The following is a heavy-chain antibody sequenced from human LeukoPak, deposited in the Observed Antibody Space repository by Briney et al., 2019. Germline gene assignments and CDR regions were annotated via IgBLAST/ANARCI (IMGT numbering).Heavy chain of an antibody. Sequence: ASVKVSCKASGYTFTSYAMNWVRQAPGQGLEWMGWINTNTGKPTYAQGFTGRFVFSLDTSVSTAYLQISSLKAEDTAVYYCARTPPPLFPMIRGISDYGGQEPLVTVSS. J-gene: IGHJ4*02. CDR3: ARTPPPLFPMIRGISDY. D-gene: IGHD3-10*01. CDR2: INTNTGKP. V-gene: IGHV7-4-1*02. CDR1: GYTFTSYA.